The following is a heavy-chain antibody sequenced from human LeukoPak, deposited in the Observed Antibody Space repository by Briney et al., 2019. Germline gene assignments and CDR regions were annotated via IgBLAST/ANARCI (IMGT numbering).Heavy chain of an antibody. J-gene: IGHJ4*02. Sequence: GGSLRLSCAASGFTFSIYAMSWVRQAPGKGLEWVSSISGTSGNTYYADSVKGRFAISRDNSKDTLYLQMNSLRAEDTAIYYCAKRRRDGYNYLDYWGQGTLVTVSS. V-gene: IGHV3-23*01. CDR3: AKRRRDGYNYLDY. CDR1: GFTFSIYA. D-gene: IGHD5-24*01. CDR2: ISGTSGNT.